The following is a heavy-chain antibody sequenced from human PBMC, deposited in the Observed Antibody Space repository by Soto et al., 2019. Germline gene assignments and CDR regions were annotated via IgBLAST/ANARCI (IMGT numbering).Heavy chain of an antibody. CDR2: IYYSGST. J-gene: IGHJ3*02. CDR3: ARERNIVVVPAAMPVAFDI. D-gene: IGHD2-2*01. Sequence: TLSLTCTVSGGSISSGGYYWSWIRQHPGKGLEWIGYIYYSGSTYYNPSLKSRVTISVDTSKNQFSLKLSSVTAADTAVYYCARERNIVVVPAAMPVAFDIWGQGTMVTVSS. CDR1: GGSISSGGYY. V-gene: IGHV4-31*03.